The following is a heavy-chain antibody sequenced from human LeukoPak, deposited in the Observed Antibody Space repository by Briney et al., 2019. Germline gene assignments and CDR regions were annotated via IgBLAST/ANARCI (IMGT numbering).Heavy chain of an antibody. J-gene: IGHJ4*02. Sequence: GGSLRLSCASSGITFSGSAMHWVRQASGKGLEWVGRIRSKTHSYATSYAASVKGRFALSRDDSKNTAYLQMNSLRAEDTAVYYCAKDRVAKDYYDSSDYWGQGTLVTVSS. D-gene: IGHD3-22*01. V-gene: IGHV3-73*01. CDR2: IRSKTHSYAT. CDR3: AKDRVAKDYYDSSDY. CDR1: GITFSGSA.